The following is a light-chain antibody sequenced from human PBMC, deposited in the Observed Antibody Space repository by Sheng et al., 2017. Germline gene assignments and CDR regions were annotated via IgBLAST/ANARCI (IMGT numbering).Light chain of an antibody. CDR1: QSISRS. J-gene: IGKJ4*01. V-gene: IGKV3-11*01. CDR3: QQRNHWPPT. Sequence: EIVLTQSPGTLSLSPGERATLSCRASQSISRSLAWYQQKPGQAPRLLIYDASNRVTGIPARFSGSGSGTDFTLTISSLEPEDSAVYFCQQRNHWPPTFGGGTKVEIK. CDR2: DAS.